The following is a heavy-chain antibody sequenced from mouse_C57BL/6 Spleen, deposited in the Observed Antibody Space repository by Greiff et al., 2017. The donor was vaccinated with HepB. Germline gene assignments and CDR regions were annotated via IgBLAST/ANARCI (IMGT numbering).Heavy chain of an antibody. V-gene: IGHV3-6*01. CDR2: ISYDGSN. CDR1: GYSITSGYY. D-gene: IGHD1-1*01. Sequence: DVQLQESGPGLVKPSQSLSLTCSVTGYSITSGYYWNWIRQFPGNKLEWMGYISYDGSNNYNPSLKNRFPITRDTSKNQFFLKLNSVTTEDTATYNCARDQGRITTVVAWGQGTLVTVSA. CDR3: ARDQGRITTVVA. J-gene: IGHJ3*01.